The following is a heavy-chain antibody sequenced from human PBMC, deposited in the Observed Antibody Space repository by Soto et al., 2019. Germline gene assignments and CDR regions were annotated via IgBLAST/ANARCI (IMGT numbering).Heavy chain of an antibody. J-gene: IGHJ4*02. CDR3: ASGLLTSKLDY. CDR2: IYYSGST. V-gene: IGHV4-59*01. Sequence: SETLSLTCTVSGGSISSYYWSWIRQPPGKGLEWIGYIYYSGSTNYNPSLKSRVTISVDTSKNQFSLRLSSVTAADTAVYYCASGLLTSKLDYWGQGTLVTVSS. D-gene: IGHD3-10*01. CDR1: GGSISSYY.